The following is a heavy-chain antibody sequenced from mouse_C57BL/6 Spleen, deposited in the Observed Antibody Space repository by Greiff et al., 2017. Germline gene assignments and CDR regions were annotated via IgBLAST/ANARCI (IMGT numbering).Heavy chain of an antibody. V-gene: IGHV1-82*01. CDR1: GYAFSSSW. Sequence: VQVVESGPELVKPGASVKISCKASGYAFSSSWMNWVQQRPGKGLEWIGRIYPGDGDTNYTGPFKGKVTLTADKSYSPAYMQLSSVASEDSAVYFCARSKRSYWYFDVWGTRTTVTGS. CDR3: ARSKRSYWYFDV. CDR2: IYPGDGDT. J-gene: IGHJ1*03.